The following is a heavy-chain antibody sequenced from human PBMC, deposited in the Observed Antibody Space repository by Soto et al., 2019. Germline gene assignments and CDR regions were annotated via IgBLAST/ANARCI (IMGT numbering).Heavy chain of an antibody. CDR3: AKDSSGYYYS. CDR1: GGTFSSYA. D-gene: IGHD3-22*01. V-gene: IGHV1-69*06. Sequence: ASVKVSCKASGGTFSSYAISWVRQAPGQGLEWMGGIIPIFGTANYAQKFQGRVTITADKSTSTAYMELSSLRSEDTAVYYCAKDSSGYYYSWGQGTLVTVSS. J-gene: IGHJ4*02. CDR2: IIPIFGTA.